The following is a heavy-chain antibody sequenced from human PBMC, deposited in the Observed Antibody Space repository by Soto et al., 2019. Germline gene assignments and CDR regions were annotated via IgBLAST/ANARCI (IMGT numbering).Heavy chain of an antibody. CDR1: GFTFSRYG. J-gene: IGHJ5*02. CDR3: PLEAKTGFSYHSET. V-gene: IGHV3-30*03. Sequence: QVQLVESGGGVVQPGGSLRLSCVGSGFTFSRYGLHWVRQTPGKGLEWVAVICFTGSTKYYADSVKGRFTISRDNSRSTVYLEMNRLTADDSATYFCPLEAKTGFSYHSETWGKGTLVTASP. CDR2: ICFTGSTK.